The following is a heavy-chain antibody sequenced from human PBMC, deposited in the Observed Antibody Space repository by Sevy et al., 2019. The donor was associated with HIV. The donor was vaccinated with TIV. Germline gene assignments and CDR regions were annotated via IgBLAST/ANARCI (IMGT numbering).Heavy chain of an antibody. D-gene: IGHD6-13*01. CDR1: GFTFSSYA. CDR3: AREGYSSSWYVVPYGMDV. CDR2: ISYDGSNK. Sequence: GGSLRLSCAASGFTFSSYAMHWVRQAPGKGLEWVAVISYDGSNKYYADSVKGRFTISRDNSKNTLYLQMNSLRAEDTAVCYCAREGYSSSWYVVPYGMDVWGQGTTVTVSS. V-gene: IGHV3-30-3*01. J-gene: IGHJ6*02.